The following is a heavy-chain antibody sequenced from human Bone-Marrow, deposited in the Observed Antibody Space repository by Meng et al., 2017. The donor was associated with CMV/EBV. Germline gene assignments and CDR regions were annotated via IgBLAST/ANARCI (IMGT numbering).Heavy chain of an antibody. V-gene: IGHV3-21*01. D-gene: IGHD6-19*01. CDR2: ISSSSSYI. J-gene: IGHJ6*02. CDR3: ARGGLGLDYYHYGMDV. Sequence: GESLKISCAASGFTFSSYSMNWVRQAPGKGLEWASSISSSSSYIYYADSVKGRFTISRDNAKNSLYLQMNSLRAEDTAVYYCARGGLGLDYYHYGMDVWGQGTTVTGSS. CDR1: GFTFSSYS.